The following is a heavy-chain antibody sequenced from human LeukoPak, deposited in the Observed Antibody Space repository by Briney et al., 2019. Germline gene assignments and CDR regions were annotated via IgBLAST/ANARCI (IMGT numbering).Heavy chain of an antibody. Sequence: PGGSLRLSCAASGFTFSSYAMHWVRQAPGKGLEWVAVISYDGSNKYYADSVEGRFTISRDNSKNTLYLQMSSLRAEDTAVYYCASAAGRCQLLYEGAFDIWGQGTMVTVSS. CDR1: GFTFSSYA. J-gene: IGHJ3*02. D-gene: IGHD2-2*02. CDR3: ASAAGRCQLLYEGAFDI. V-gene: IGHV3-30-3*01. CDR2: ISYDGSNK.